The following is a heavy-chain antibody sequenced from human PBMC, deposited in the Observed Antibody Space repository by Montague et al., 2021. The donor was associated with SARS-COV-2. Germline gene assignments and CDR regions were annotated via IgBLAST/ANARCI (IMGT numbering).Heavy chain of an antibody. CDR3: ARKEMKYSSIWSTGGNWFDP. J-gene: IGHJ5*02. CDR1: GGSISSSSYY. Sequence: SETLSLTCTVSGGSISSSSYYWCWIRQPPGKGLEWIGSIYYSGSTYYNPSLKSRVTISVDTSKNQFSLKLSSVTAADTAVYYCARKEMKYSSIWSTGGNWFDPWGQGTLVTVSS. D-gene: IGHD6-13*01. CDR2: IYYSGST. V-gene: IGHV4-39*01.